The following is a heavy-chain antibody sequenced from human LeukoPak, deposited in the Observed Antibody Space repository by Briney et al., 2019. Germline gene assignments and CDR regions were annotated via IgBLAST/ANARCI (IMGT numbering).Heavy chain of an antibody. D-gene: IGHD4-17*01. CDR3: ATLDYGDYVFFDY. Sequence: ASVKVSCKASGYTFTSYDINWVRQATGQGLEWMGWMNPNSGNTGYAQKFQGRVTMTRNTSISTAYMELSSLRSEDTAVYYCATLDYGDYVFFDYWGQGTLVTVSS. CDR1: GYTFTSYD. CDR2: MNPNSGNT. V-gene: IGHV1-8*01. J-gene: IGHJ4*02.